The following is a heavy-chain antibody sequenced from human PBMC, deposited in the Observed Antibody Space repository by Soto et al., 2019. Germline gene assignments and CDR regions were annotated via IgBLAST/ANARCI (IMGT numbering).Heavy chain of an antibody. CDR3: ASFSFRGVGDSDPYYFDY. Sequence: GASVKVSCKASGYTFTSYAMHWVRQAPGQRLEWMGWINAGNGNTKYSQKFQGRVTITRDTSASTAYMELSSLRSEDTAVYYCASFSFRGVGDSDPYYFDYWGQGTLVTVSS. V-gene: IGHV1-3*01. CDR1: GYTFTSYA. CDR2: INAGNGNT. D-gene: IGHD1-26*01. J-gene: IGHJ4*02.